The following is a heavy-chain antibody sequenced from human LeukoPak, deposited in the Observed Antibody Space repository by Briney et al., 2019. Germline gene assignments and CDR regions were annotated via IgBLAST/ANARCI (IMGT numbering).Heavy chain of an antibody. D-gene: IGHD4/OR15-4a*01. CDR2: IYHSGST. Sequence: SQTLSLTCAVSGGSISSGGYSWSWIRQPPGKGLEWIGYIYHSGSTYYNPSLKSRVTISVDRSKNQFSLKLSSVTAADTAVYYCARARRVRVPFDIWGQGTMVTVSS. V-gene: IGHV4-30-2*01. CDR3: ARARRVRVPFDI. CDR1: GGSISSGGYS. J-gene: IGHJ3*02.